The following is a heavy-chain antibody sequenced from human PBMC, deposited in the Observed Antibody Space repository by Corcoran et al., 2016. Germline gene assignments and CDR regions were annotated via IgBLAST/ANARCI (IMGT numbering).Heavy chain of an antibody. D-gene: IGHD5-12*01. CDR3: ARDSQWLRGEGGYYYYGMDV. CDR2: IYYSGST. V-gene: IGHV4-39*07. Sequence: QLQLQESGPGLVKPSETLSLTCTVSGGSISSSSYYWGWIRQPPGKGLEWIGSIYYSGSTYYNPSLKSRVTISVDTSKNQFSLKLSSVTAADTAVYYCARDSQWLRGEGGYYYYGMDVWGQGTTVTVSS. J-gene: IGHJ6*02. CDR1: GGSISSSSYY.